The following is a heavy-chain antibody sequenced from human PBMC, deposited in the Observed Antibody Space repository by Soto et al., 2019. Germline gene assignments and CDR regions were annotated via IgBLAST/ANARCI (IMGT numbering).Heavy chain of an antibody. J-gene: IGHJ4*02. CDR3: AKVFYYYDSSGYYYFDY. V-gene: IGHV3-23*01. Sequence: GGSLRLSCAASGFTFSSYAVSWVRQAPGKGPEWISSISGSGSAIYYADSVKGRFTISRDNSKNTLYLQMSSLRAEDTAVYYCAKVFYYYDSSGYYYFDYWGQGTLVTVSS. CDR1: GFTFSSYA. D-gene: IGHD3-22*01. CDR2: ISGSGSAI.